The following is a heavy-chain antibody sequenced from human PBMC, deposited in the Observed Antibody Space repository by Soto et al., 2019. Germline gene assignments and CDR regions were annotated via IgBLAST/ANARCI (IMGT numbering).Heavy chain of an antibody. CDR1: GDSVSSKSAA. CDR2: TYYRSKWYN. D-gene: IGHD5-12*01. CDR3: ARVPNPFRLKIGYEDAFDX. Sequence: PSQTLSLTCAISGDSVSSKSAAWNWIRQSPSRGLEWLGRTYYRSKWYNDYAVSVKSRITINPDTSKNQFSLQLNSVTPEDTAVYYCARVPNPFRLKIGYEDAFDXWGQGTMVTVSS. V-gene: IGHV6-1*01. J-gene: IGHJ3*01.